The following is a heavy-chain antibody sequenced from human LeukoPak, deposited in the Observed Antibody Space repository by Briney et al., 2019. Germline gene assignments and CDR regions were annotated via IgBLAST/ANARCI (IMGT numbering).Heavy chain of an antibody. CDR2: IYSGGST. D-gene: IGHD3-10*01. CDR3: ARVQSGGCEY. V-gene: IGHV3-53*01. Sequence: GGSLRLSCTASGFSVSSNYKSGVRQAPGKGLEWVSVIYSGGSTYYADSVKGRFTISRDNSKNTLYLQMNSLRAEDTAVYYCARVQSGGCEYWGQGTLVTVSS. J-gene: IGHJ4*02. CDR1: GFSVSSNY.